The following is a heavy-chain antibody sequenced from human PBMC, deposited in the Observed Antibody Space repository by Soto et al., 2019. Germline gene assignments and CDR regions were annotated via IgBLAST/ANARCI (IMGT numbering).Heavy chain of an antibody. CDR2: MNPNSGNT. V-gene: IGHV1-8*01. D-gene: IGHD3-10*02. CDR1: GYAFTSSD. Sequence: QVQLVQSGAEVKKPGASVKVSCKTSGYAFTSSDIHWVRQASGQGLGWMGWMNPNSGNTGYARQFHGRVSMTRTTSISTAYMDPRSLTSDDTDIYYCARVSLDGRGLELDYWGQGTLDIVSS. J-gene: IGHJ4*02. CDR3: ARVSLDGRGLELDY.